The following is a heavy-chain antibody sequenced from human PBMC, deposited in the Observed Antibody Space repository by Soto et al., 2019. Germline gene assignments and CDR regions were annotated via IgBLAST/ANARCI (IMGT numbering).Heavy chain of an antibody. CDR2: ISGSGDST. J-gene: IGHJ4*02. CDR1: GFTFSSYA. Sequence: EVQLLESGGGLVQPGGSLRLSCAASGFTFSSYAMSWVRQAPGKGLEWVSAISGSGDSTYYADSVKGRFTISRDNSKNTRYVQMNSLRAEDTAVYYCAEGPEGYSSGWTFDYWGQGTLVTVSS. V-gene: IGHV3-23*01. CDR3: AEGPEGYSSGWTFDY. D-gene: IGHD6-25*01.